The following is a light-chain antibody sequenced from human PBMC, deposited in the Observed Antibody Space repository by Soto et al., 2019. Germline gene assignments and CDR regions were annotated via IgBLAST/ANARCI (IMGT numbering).Light chain of an antibody. CDR3: QQSNNWPPT. Sequence: EIVMTQSPATLPVSPGERVTLSCRASQSVGTKLVWYQHRPGQPPRLLISGASARATGIPVRFSGSGSGTEFTLSIASLQSEDFAVYYCQQSNNWPPTFGQGTKVEIK. CDR2: GAS. J-gene: IGKJ1*01. CDR1: QSVGTK. V-gene: IGKV3-15*01.